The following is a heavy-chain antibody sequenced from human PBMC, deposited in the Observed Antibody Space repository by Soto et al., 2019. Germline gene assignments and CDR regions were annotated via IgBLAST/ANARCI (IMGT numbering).Heavy chain of an antibody. D-gene: IGHD3-10*01. J-gene: IGHJ6*02. V-gene: IGHV3-33*01. CDR2: IWYDGSNK. Sequence: GGSLRLSCAASGFTFSSYGMHWVRQAPGKGLEWVAVIWYDGSNKYYADSVKGRFTISRDNSKNTLYLQMNSLRAEDTAVYYCARDHYGSGSYYGTLDVWGQGTTVTVSS. CDR1: GFTFSSYG. CDR3: ARDHYGSGSYYGTLDV.